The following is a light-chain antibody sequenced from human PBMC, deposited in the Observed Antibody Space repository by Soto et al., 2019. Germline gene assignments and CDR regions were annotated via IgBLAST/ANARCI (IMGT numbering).Light chain of an antibody. Sequence: DIQMTQSPSTLSASVGDRATISCRASQSILTWLAWYQQKPGKAPKLLIYKASTLETGVPSRFSGNGFGTQFTLTISSLQPDDFATYYCQQYNSFPSTFGLGTK. CDR1: QSILTW. V-gene: IGKV1-5*03. CDR3: QQYNSFPST. J-gene: IGKJ1*01. CDR2: KAS.